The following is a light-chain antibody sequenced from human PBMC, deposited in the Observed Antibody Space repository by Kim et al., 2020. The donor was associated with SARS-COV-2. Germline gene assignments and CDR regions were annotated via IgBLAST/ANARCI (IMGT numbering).Light chain of an antibody. Sequence: ASVGAQAPFPCRASQGLVSWLAWYQQKPGKPPNLLIYAASRLQDGVPSRFSASEAGTDFTLTITSVQPEDFATYFCQQAKAFPITFGQGTRLEIK. J-gene: IGKJ5*01. V-gene: IGKV1-12*01. CDR3: QQAKAFPIT. CDR1: QGLVSW. CDR2: AAS.